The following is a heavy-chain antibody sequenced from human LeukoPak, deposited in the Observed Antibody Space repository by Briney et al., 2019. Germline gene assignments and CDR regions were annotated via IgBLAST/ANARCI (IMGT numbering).Heavy chain of an antibody. CDR1: GGSISNYY. V-gene: IGHV4-59*08. D-gene: IGHD5-12*01. J-gene: IGHJ4*02. Sequence: PSETLSLTCTVSGGSISNYYWSWIRQPPGKGLEWIGYIYYSRSTNYNPSLKSRVTISEDTSKNQFSLKLSSVTAADTAVYYCARVHSGYDFGNRKYYYFDYWGQGTLVTVSS. CDR2: IYYSRST. CDR3: ARVHSGYDFGNRKYYYFDY.